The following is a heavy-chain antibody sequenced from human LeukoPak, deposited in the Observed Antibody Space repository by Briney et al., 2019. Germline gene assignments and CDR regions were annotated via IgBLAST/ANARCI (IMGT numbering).Heavy chain of an antibody. D-gene: IGHD4-11*01. J-gene: IGHJ2*01. V-gene: IGHV3-48*01. CDR2: ISSSTDPT. Sequence: GGSLRLSCVASGFTFSGFSMNWVRLAPGKGLELVSYISSSTDPTYYADSVKGRFTVSRDDAKSSLYLQMNSLRAEDTAVYYCARAVSNYYFWYFDLWGRGTLVTVSS. CDR1: GFTFSGFS. CDR3: ARAVSNYYFWYFDL.